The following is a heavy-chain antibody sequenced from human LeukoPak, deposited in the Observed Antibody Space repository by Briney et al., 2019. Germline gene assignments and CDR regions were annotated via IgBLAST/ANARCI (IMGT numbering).Heavy chain of an antibody. CDR3: ARVWYYDSSGYFYFDY. Sequence: GASVKVSCKASGYTFTGYYMHWVRQAPGQGLEWMGWINPNSGGTNYAQKFQGRVTMTRDTSISTAYMELSRLRSDDTAVYYCARVWYYDSSGYFYFDYWGQGTLVTVSS. J-gene: IGHJ4*02. CDR1: GYTFTGYY. CDR2: INPNSGGT. D-gene: IGHD3-22*01. V-gene: IGHV1-2*02.